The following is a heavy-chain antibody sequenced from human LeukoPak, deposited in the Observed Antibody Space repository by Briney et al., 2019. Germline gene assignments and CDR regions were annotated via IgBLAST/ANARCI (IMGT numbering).Heavy chain of an antibody. V-gene: IGHV4-59*01. Sequence: SETLSLTCTVSGGSISSYYWSWIRQPPGKGLEWIGYIYYSGSTNYNPSLKSRVTISVDTSKNQFSLKLSSVTAADTAVYYCARRYSNRYYFDYWGQGTLVTVSS. CDR1: GGSISSYY. CDR3: ARRYSNRYYFDY. D-gene: IGHD4-11*01. CDR2: IYYSGST. J-gene: IGHJ4*02.